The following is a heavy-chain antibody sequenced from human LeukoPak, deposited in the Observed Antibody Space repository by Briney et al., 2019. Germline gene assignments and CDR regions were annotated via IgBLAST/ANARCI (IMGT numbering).Heavy chain of an antibody. CDR3: ARVYGVGYFDY. CDR1: GFTFSSYA. J-gene: IGHJ4*02. Sequence: GRSLRLSCAASGFTFSSYAMHWVRQAPGKGLEWVAVISYDGSNKYYADSVKGRFTISRDNSKNMLYLQMNSLRAEDTAVYYCARVYGVGYFDYWGQGTLVTVSS. CDR2: ISYDGSNK. D-gene: IGHD4-17*01. V-gene: IGHV3-30*04.